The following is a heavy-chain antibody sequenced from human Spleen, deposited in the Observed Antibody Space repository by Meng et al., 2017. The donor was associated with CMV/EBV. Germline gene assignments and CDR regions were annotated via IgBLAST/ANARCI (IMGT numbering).Heavy chain of an antibody. Sequence: QVQPPQWGRGLLKPSETLSLPCAVYGGSFSGYYWSWIRQPPGKGLEWIGEINHSGSTNYNPSLKSRVTISVDTSKNQFSLKLSSVTAADTAVYYCARGRINWNYGIDYWGQGTLVTVSS. CDR1: GGSFSGYY. J-gene: IGHJ4*02. CDR2: INHSGST. V-gene: IGHV4-34*01. D-gene: IGHD1-7*01. CDR3: ARGRINWNYGIDY.